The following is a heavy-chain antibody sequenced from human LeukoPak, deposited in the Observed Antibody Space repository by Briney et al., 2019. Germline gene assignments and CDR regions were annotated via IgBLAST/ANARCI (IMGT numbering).Heavy chain of an antibody. CDR1: GFTFSNAW. CDR2: IYYSGCT. V-gene: IGHV4-59*01. D-gene: IGHD3-22*01. CDR3: ARGIPSEFTMMFFWGTEHYYYMDV. J-gene: IGHJ6*03. Sequence: PGGSLRLSCAASGFTFSNAWMSWVRKASGKGLEWIGYIYYSGCTNYNPSLKSRVTISVDTSKNQFSLKLSSVTAADTAVYYCARGIPSEFTMMFFWGTEHYYYMDVWGKGTTVTVSS.